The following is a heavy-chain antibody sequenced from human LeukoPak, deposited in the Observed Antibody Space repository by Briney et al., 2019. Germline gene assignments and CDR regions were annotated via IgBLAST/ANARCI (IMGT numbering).Heavy chain of an antibody. J-gene: IGHJ4*02. Sequence: ASVTVLCKSPGYTFTGYYMHWVRQAPGQGLEWMGWINPNSGGTNFAQKFQGRVTMTRDTSISTAYMELSRLRSDDTAVYYCARRYYGSGSPDSRGQGTLVTVSS. CDR1: GYTFTGYY. CDR2: INPNSGGT. V-gene: IGHV1-2*02. D-gene: IGHD3-10*01. CDR3: ARRYYGSGSPDS.